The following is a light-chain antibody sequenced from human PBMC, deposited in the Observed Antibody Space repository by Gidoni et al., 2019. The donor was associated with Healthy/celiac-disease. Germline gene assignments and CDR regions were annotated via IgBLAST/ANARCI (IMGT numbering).Light chain of an antibody. CDR3: QQYYSPPLT. CDR1: QSVLYSANNKNY. Sequence: DNVTTQSPDSRAVSLGERATINCKSSQSVLYSANNKNYLAWYQQKPGQPPKLLIYWASTRESGVPDRFSGSGSGTAFTLTISSLQAEDVAVYYCQQYYSPPLTFGGGTKVEIK. J-gene: IGKJ4*01. V-gene: IGKV4-1*01. CDR2: WAS.